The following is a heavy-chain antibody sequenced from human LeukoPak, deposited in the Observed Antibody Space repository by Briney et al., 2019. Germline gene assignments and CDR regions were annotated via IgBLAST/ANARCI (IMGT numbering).Heavy chain of an antibody. CDR1: GGSISSYY. V-gene: IGHV4-59*08. J-gene: IGHJ4*02. CDR2: IYYSGST. CDR3: ARYAGDVVVVAAPFDY. Sequence: KPSETLSLTCTVSGGSISSYYWSWIRQPPGKGLEWIGYIYYSGSTNYNPSLKSRVTISVDTSKNQFSLKLSSVTAADTAVYYCARYAGDVVVVAAPFDYWGQGTLVTVSS. D-gene: IGHD2-15*01.